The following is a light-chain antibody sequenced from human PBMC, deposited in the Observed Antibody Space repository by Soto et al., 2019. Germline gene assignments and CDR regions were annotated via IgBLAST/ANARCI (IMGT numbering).Light chain of an antibody. J-gene: IGLJ3*02. Sequence: QSALTQPRSVSGSPGQSVTISCTGTSSDVGGYNYVYWYQQHTGKAPKLMIYDVSKRPSGVPDRFSGSKSGNTASLTISGLQAEDDSDYYCCSYAGSYMDWVFGGGTNVTVL. CDR3: CSYAGSYMDWV. CDR1: SSDVGGYNY. CDR2: DVS. V-gene: IGLV2-11*01.